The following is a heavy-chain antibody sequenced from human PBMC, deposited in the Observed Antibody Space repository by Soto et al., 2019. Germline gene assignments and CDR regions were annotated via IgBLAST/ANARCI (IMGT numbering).Heavy chain of an antibody. V-gene: IGHV3-49*04. D-gene: IGHD2-2*01. CDR2: IRSKAYGGTT. Sequence: GGSLRLSCTASGLTFGDYAMSWVRQAPGKGLEWVGFIRSKAYGGTTEYAASVKGRFTISRDDSKRIAYLQMNSLKTEDTAVYYCTRDGVPAAQYYYYYYGMDVWGQGTTVTVSS. CDR1: GLTFGDYA. CDR3: TRDGVPAAQYYYYYYGMDV. J-gene: IGHJ6*02.